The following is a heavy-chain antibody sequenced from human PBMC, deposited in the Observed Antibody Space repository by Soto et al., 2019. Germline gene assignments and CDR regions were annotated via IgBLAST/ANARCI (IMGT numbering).Heavy chain of an antibody. CDR1: GGTFSSYA. V-gene: IGHV1-69*13. D-gene: IGHD6-13*01. CDR2: IIPIFGTA. J-gene: IGHJ3*02. Sequence: GASVKVSCKASGGTFSSYAISWVRQAPGQGLEWMGGIIPIFGTANYAQKFQGRVTITADESTSTAYMELSSLRSEDTAVYYCARNHKQVVTPRGAFGIWDQGTMVTVSS. CDR3: ARNHKQVVTPRGAFGI.